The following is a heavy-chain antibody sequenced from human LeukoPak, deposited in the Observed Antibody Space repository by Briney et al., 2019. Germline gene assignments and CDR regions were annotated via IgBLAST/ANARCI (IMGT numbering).Heavy chain of an antibody. CDR1: GFTFSSYG. J-gene: IGHJ4*02. V-gene: IGHV3-30*18. CDR3: ANLYSSSWYGDY. CDR2: ISYDGSNK. D-gene: IGHD6-13*01. Sequence: GGSLRLSCAASGFTFSSYGMHWVRQAPGKGLEWVAVISYDGSNKYYADSVKGRFTISRDNSKNTLYLQMNSLRAEDTAVYYCANLYSSSWYGDYWGQGTLVTVSS.